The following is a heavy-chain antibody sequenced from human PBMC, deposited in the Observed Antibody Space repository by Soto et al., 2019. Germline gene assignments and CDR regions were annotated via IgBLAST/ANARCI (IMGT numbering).Heavy chain of an antibody. CDR3: ARAADYYYFDY. J-gene: IGHJ4*02. Sequence: GGSLRLSCAASGFTFSSYDMHWVRQATGKGLEWLSAIGTAGDTYYPGSVKGRFTISRENAKNSLYLQMNSLRAGDTAVYYCARAADYYYFDYWGQGTLVAVSS. CDR2: IGTAGDT. CDR1: GFTFSSYD. D-gene: IGHD5-12*01. V-gene: IGHV3-13*01.